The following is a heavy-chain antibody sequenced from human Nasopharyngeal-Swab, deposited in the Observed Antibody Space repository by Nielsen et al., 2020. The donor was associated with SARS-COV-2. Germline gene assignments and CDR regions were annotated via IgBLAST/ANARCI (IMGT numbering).Heavy chain of an antibody. D-gene: IGHD5-12*01. Sequence: QPPGKGLEWVAVISYDGSNKYYADSVKGRFTISRDNSKNTLYLQMNSLRAEDTAVYYCAKGGYSGYDPLGMDVWGQGTTVTVSS. CDR2: ISYDGSNK. CDR3: AKGGYSGYDPLGMDV. V-gene: IGHV3-30*18. J-gene: IGHJ6*02.